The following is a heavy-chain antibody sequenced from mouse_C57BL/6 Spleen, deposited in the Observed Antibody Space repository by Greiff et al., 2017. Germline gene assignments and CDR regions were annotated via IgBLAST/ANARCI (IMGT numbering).Heavy chain of an antibody. J-gene: IGHJ3*01. D-gene: IGHD1-1*01. CDR3: VKRGYYGSSYGFAY. Sequence: QVQLQQPGAELVRPGSSVKLSCKASGYTFTSYWMDWVKQRPGQGLEWIGNIYPSDSETHSNQKFKDKATLTVDKSSSTAYMQLSSLTSEDSAVYYCVKRGYYGSSYGFAYWGQGTLVTVSA. V-gene: IGHV1-61*01. CDR1: GYTFTSYW. CDR2: IYPSDSET.